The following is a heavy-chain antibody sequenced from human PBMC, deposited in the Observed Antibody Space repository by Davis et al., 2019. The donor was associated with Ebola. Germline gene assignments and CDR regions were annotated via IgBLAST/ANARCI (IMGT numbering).Heavy chain of an antibody. CDR2: IRSKANSYAT. J-gene: IGHJ4*02. CDR3: TSLVRGDFDY. D-gene: IGHD2-21*01. CDR1: RFTFSRSA. Sequence: GESLKISCAASRFTFSRSAMHWVRQASGKGLEWVGRIRSKANSYATAYAASVKGRFTISRDDSKNTAYLQMNSLKTEDTAVYYCTSLVRGDFDYWGQGTLVTVSS. V-gene: IGHV3-73*01.